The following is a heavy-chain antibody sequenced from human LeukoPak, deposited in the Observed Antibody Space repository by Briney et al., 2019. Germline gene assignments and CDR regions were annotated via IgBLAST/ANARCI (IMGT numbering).Heavy chain of an antibody. V-gene: IGHV1-18*01. D-gene: IGHD3-22*01. CDR3: ARDINGYYYDSHGYYPTDL. CDR1: GYIFTSYG. Sequence: VASVKVSCKASGYIFTSYGISWVRQAPGQGLEWMGWMSVYNGNTNYPQRLQGRVTMTTDTSTTTAYMELRSLRSDDTAVYYCARDINGYYYDSHGYYPTDLWGQGTLVTVSS. CDR2: MSVYNGNT. J-gene: IGHJ5*02.